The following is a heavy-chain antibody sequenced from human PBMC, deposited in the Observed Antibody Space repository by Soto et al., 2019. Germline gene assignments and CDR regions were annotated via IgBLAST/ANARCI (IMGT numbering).Heavy chain of an antibody. CDR2: INGDGSYT. Sequence: EVQLVESGGGLVQPGGSLRLSCAASGFTFSSYWMHWLRQVPGKGLVWVSRINGDGSYTNYADSVKGRFTISRDNAKNTLYLQMNSLRAEDTAVYYCARARGGSSSDFWGQGTLVTVSS. V-gene: IGHV3-74*01. J-gene: IGHJ4*02. CDR3: ARARGGSSSDF. CDR1: GFTFSSYW. D-gene: IGHD3-16*01.